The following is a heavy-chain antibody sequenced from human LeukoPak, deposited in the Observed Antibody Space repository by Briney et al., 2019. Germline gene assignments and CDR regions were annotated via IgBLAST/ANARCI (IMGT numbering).Heavy chain of an antibody. V-gene: IGHV4-59*01. CDR1: GGSISSYY. J-gene: IGHJ6*03. D-gene: IGHD3-16*01. Sequence: SETLSLTCTVSGGSISSYYWSWIRQPPGKGLEWIGNIYYSGSTNYNPSLKSRVTISVETSKTQFSLKLSSVTAADTAVYYCARETSQKGAHYMDVWGKGTTVTISS. CDR3: ARETSQKGAHYMDV. CDR2: IYYSGST.